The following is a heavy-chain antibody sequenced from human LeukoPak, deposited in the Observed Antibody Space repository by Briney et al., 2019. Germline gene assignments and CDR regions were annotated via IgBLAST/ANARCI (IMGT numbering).Heavy chain of an antibody. CDR3: ARGRYSGGGIDN. J-gene: IGHJ4*02. V-gene: IGHV3-7*04. D-gene: IGHD6-19*01. CDR2: IKPDGSDK. Sequence: GGSLRLSCTASGFTFSTYWMTWVRHAPGKGLEGVANIKPDGSDKYYVDSVKGRFTISRDNAKNSLYLQLNSLRAEDTAVYYCARGRYSGGGIDNWGQGTLVTVSS. CDR1: GFTFSTYW.